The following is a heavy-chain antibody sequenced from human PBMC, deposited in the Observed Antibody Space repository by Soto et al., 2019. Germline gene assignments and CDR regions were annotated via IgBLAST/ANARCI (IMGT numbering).Heavy chain of an antibody. J-gene: IGHJ6*03. Sequence: QLQLQESGPGLVKPSETLSLTCTVSGGSISSSSYYWGWIRQPPGKGLEWIGSIYYSGSTYYNPSLKSRVTISVDTSKNQFSLKRSSVTAADTAVYYCARLGYCSGGSCFGYYYYMDVWGKGTTVTVSS. CDR3: ARLGYCSGGSCFGYYYYMDV. CDR2: IYYSGST. CDR1: GGSISSSSYY. V-gene: IGHV4-39*01. D-gene: IGHD2-15*01.